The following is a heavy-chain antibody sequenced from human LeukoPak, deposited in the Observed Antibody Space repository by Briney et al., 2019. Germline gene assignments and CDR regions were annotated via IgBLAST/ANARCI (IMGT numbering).Heavy chain of an antibody. J-gene: IGHJ3*02. V-gene: IGHV3-21*01. Sequence: GGSLRLSCAASGFTFSSYSMNWVRQAPGKGLEWVSSISSSSSYIYYADSVKGRFTISRDNAKNSLYLQMNSLRAEDTAVYYCARDSSSWLVFDIWGQGTMVTVSS. D-gene: IGHD6-13*01. CDR3: ARDSSSWLVFDI. CDR2: ISSSSSYI. CDR1: GFTFSSYS.